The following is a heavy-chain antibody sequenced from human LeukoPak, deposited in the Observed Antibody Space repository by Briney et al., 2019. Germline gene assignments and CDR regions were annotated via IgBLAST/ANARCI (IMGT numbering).Heavy chain of an antibody. CDR1: GFTFSSYA. D-gene: IGHD6-19*01. CDR2: ISGSGGST. V-gene: IGHV3-23*01. CDR3: AKDYSSGWFDAFDI. J-gene: IGHJ3*02. Sequence: GGSLRLSCTAAGFTFSSYAMSWVRQAPGKGLESVSAISGSGGSTYYADSVKGRFTISRDNSKNTLYLQMNSLRAEDTAVYYCAKDYSSGWFDAFDIWGQGTMVTVSS.